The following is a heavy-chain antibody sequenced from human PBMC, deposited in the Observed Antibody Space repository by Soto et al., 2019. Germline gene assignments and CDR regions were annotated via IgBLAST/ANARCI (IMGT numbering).Heavy chain of an antibody. D-gene: IGHD3-3*01. J-gene: IGHJ4*02. CDR3: ATGVIWIGYFTVDS. Sequence: ASVKVSCKASGGSLGKSAINWVRQTPGQGLEWLGGFIPVYRTLNYAQKFQGRVTITADESTGTAYMTLSSLASDDTAVYYCATGVIWIGYFTVDSWGQGTRVTVYS. CDR1: GGSLGKSA. V-gene: IGHV1-69*13. CDR2: FIPVYRTL.